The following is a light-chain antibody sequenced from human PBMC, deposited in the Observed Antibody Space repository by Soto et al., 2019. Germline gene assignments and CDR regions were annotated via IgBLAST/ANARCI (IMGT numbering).Light chain of an antibody. V-gene: IGKV3-11*01. Sequence: EIVLTQSPATLSLSPGEKASNSCRASQSVSTYLTWYQQKPGQAPCLLIFDASNSATVIPAMFSGSGSGTDFTLTISSLDPEDFAVYYCQQRSSWLLTFGPGTKVDIK. CDR3: QQRSSWLLT. CDR2: DAS. CDR1: QSVSTY. J-gene: IGKJ3*01.